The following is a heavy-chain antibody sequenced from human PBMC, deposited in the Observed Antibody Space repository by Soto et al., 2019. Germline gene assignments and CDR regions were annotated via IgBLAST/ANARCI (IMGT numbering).Heavy chain of an antibody. J-gene: IGHJ6*02. CDR3: AGGGVRGVITRTRDYYGMDV. CDR2: IYPDESDT. Sequence: GESLKISCKGSGYSFTKYWIGWVRQMPGKGLECMAIIYPDESDTRYSPSFQGQVTISADKSISTAYLQWSSLKASDTAMYYCAGGGVRGVITRTRDYYGMDVWGQGTTVTVSS. CDR1: GYSFTKYW. D-gene: IGHD3-10*01. V-gene: IGHV5-51*01.